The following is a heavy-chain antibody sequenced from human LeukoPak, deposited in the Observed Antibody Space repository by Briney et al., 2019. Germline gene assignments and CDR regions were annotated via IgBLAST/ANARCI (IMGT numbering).Heavy chain of an antibody. J-gene: IGHJ5*02. V-gene: IGHV3-23*01. Sequence: GGSLRLSCVASRFTFSSYAMNWVRQAPGKGLEWVSGIGGSGHSTYYTDSVKGRFTISRDNFKNTLYLQMNSLRADDTAVYYCAKAPYQYASGSPNWFDPWGQGTLVTVSS. D-gene: IGHD3-10*01. CDR3: AKAPYQYASGSPNWFDP. CDR1: RFTFSSYA. CDR2: IGGSGHST.